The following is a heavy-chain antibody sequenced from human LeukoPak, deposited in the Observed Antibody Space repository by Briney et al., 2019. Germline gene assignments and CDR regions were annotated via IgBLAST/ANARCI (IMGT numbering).Heavy chain of an antibody. CDR1: GFTFTNYA. J-gene: IGHJ5*02. CDR2: VSGSGGSA. CDR3: AKGLTVVNGNWFDP. Sequence: PGGSLRLSCAASGFTFTNYAMSWVRQAPGKGLEWVSTVSGSGGSAVYVDSVKGRFTISRDNSKNTLYLQMHSLRAEDTAVYYCAKGLTVVNGNWFDPWGQGILVTVSS. V-gene: IGHV3-23*01. D-gene: IGHD2-2*01.